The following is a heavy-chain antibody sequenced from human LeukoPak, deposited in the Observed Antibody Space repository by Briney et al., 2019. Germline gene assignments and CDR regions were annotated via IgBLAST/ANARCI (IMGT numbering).Heavy chain of an antibody. V-gene: IGHV3-48*01. CDR2: ISSSSSTI. CDR1: GFTFSSYS. CDR3: AKGDTTWELPHDY. D-gene: IGHD1-26*01. J-gene: IGHJ4*02. Sequence: GGSLRLSCAASGFTFSSYSMDWVRQAPGKGLEWVSYISSSSSTIYYADSVKGRFTISRDTAKHSLYLQMNSLRAEDTAVYYCAKGDTTWELPHDYWGQGTLVTVSS.